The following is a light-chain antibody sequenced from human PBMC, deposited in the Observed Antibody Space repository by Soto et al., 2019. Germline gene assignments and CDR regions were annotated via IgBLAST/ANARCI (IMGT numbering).Light chain of an antibody. V-gene: IGKV1-5*03. CDR2: KAS. CDR3: KQYNSYWT. CDR1: QSISSW. J-gene: IGKJ1*01. Sequence: DIQITHSPSTLSASVGEGVTITCRASQSISSWLAWYQQKPGKAPKLLIYKASSLESGVPSRFSGSGSGTEFTLTISSLQPDDFATYYCKQYNSYWTFGQGTKVDIK.